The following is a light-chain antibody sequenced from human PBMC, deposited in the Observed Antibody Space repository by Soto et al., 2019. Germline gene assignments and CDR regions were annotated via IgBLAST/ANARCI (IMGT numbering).Light chain of an antibody. J-gene: IGLJ3*02. V-gene: IGLV1-44*01. CDR1: RSTIRSNV. CDR2: TDN. CDR3: AAWDDSLNGLV. Sequence: QPVLTQPPSASGTPGQRVTISCSGSRSTIRSNVVNWYQQLPGTAPKLLIYTDNQRPSGVPDRFSGSKSDTSASLAISGLQSEDEADYYCAAWDDSLNGLVFGGGTKLTVL.